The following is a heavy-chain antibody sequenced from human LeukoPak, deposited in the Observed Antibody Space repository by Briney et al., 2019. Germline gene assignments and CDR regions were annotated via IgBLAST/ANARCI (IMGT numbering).Heavy chain of an antibody. CDR3: AKVGSSGWYAMDV. J-gene: IGHJ6*02. CDR2: ISGSGGSA. Sequence: GGSLRLSCTASGLTFTYYAMTGVRQAPGKGLEWVSLISGSGGSAKYADSVKGRFTISRDNSKNTLFLQMSSLRAEDTAIYYCAKVGSSGWYAMDVWGRGTSVTVS. D-gene: IGHD6-19*01. V-gene: IGHV3-23*01. CDR1: GLTFTYYA.